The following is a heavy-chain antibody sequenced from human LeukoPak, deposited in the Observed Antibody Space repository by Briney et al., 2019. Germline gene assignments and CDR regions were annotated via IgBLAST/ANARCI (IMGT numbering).Heavy chain of an antibody. CDR3: ARDRPNYDFWSGSRTDAFDI. V-gene: IGHV4-59*01. J-gene: IGHJ3*02. Sequence: PSETLSLTCTVSGGSLSSYYWSWVRQPPGKGLEWIGYIYYSGSTNYNPSLKSRVTISVDTSKNQFSLKLSSVTAADTAVYYCARDRPNYDFWSGSRTDAFDIWGQGTMVTVSS. CDR2: IYYSGST. CDR1: GGSLSSYY. D-gene: IGHD3-3*01.